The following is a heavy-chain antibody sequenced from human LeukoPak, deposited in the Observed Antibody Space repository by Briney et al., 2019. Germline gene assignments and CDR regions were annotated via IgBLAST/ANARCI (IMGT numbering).Heavy chain of an antibody. CDR3: ARGGWNKFDY. V-gene: IGHV3-11*04. CDR2: ISSISSTI. J-gene: IGHJ4*02. Sequence: GGSLRLSCVASGFTFSDYYMSWIRQAPGKGLEWVSSISSISSTIYYADSVKGRFTISRDNAKNSLYLQMNSLRPEDTAVYYCARGGWNKFDYWGQGTLVTVSS. D-gene: IGHD3-22*01. CDR1: GFTFSDYY.